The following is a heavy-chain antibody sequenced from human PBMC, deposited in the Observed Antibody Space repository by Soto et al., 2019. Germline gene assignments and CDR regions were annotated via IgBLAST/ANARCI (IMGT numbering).Heavy chain of an antibody. V-gene: IGHV4-39*01. CDR1: GGSITTTRFY. Sequence: SETLSLTCTVSGGSITTTRFYWGWIRQPPGKGLEWIGGIYYRGNTYYNPSLKSRVTISVDTSNNHFSLRLSSVTAADTALHYCARHPEYHHYYLDVWGKGTTVTVSS. J-gene: IGHJ6*03. CDR3: ARHPEYHHYYLDV. CDR2: IYYRGNT.